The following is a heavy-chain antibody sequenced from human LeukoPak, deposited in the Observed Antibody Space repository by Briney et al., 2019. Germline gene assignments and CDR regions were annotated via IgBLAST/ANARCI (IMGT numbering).Heavy chain of an antibody. V-gene: IGHV3-30-3*01. CDR1: GFTFSSYA. D-gene: IGHD6-13*01. J-gene: IGHJ3*02. Sequence: GGSLRLSCAASGFTFSSYAMHWVRQAPGKGLEWVAVISYDGSNKYYADSVKGRFTISRDNSKNTLYLQMNSLRAEDTAVYYCARGGSSWYLLGSDAFDIWGQGTMVTVSS. CDR3: ARGGSSWYLLGSDAFDI. CDR2: ISYDGSNK.